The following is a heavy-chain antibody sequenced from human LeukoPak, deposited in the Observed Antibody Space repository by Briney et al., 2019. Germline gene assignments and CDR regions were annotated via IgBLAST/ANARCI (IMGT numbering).Heavy chain of an antibody. CDR2: IYYSGST. CDR3: ARSGHDAFDI. CDR1: GGSVSSGDYY. J-gene: IGHJ3*02. Sequence: PSXXLSLTCTVSGGSVSSGDYYWSWIRQPRGKGLEWIGYIYYSGSTYYTPSLKSRVTISVDTSKNQFSLKLSSVTAADTAVYYCARSGHDAFDIWGQGTMVTVSS. V-gene: IGHV4-30-4*08.